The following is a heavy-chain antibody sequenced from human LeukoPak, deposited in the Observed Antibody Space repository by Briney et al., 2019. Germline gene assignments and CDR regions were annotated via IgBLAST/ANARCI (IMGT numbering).Heavy chain of an antibody. V-gene: IGHV1-69*05. CDR1: GGTFSSYA. CDR2: IIPIFGTA. Sequence: SSVKVSCKASGGTFSSYAISWVRQAPGQGLEWMGRIIPIFGTANYAQKFQGRVTITTDESTSTAYMELSSLRSEDTAVYYCAYTAMVTTYYYCYMDVWGKGTTVTVSS. D-gene: IGHD5-18*01. CDR3: AYTAMVTTYYYCYMDV. J-gene: IGHJ6*03.